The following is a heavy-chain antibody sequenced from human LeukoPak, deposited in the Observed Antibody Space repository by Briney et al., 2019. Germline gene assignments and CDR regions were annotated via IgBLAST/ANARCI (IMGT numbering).Heavy chain of an antibody. J-gene: IGHJ5*02. CDR2: IYPGDSDT. CDR3: ARHGPDYYDSSGYYIRANWFDP. Sequence: GESLKISCKGSGYSFTSYCIGWVRQMPGKGLEWMGIIYPGDSDTRYSPSFQGQVTISDDKSISTAYLQWSSLKASDTAMYYCARHGPDYYDSSGYYIRANWFDPWGQGTLVTVSS. CDR1: GYSFTSYC. D-gene: IGHD3-22*01. V-gene: IGHV5-51*01.